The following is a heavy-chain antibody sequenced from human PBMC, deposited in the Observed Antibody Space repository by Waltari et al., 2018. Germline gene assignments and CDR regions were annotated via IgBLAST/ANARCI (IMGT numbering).Heavy chain of an antibody. J-gene: IGHJ6*03. Sequence: VELVESGGGLVRPGGALRLSCAGSGSSFTTYTVHRARLAPGGGLEWVSSISGNTNFISYADSVKGRFTISRDNAKNSLYLQMNSLRVEDTALYFCARDNSHCGTTRCYWNYNYFDLWGKGTTVTVSS. CDR3: ARDNSHCGTTRCYWNYNYFDL. CDR2: ISGNTNFI. CDR1: GSSFTTYT. V-gene: IGHV3-21*02. D-gene: IGHD2-2*01.